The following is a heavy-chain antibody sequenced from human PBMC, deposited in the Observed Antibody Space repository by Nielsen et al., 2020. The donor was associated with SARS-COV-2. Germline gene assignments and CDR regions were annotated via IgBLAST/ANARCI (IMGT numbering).Heavy chain of an antibody. CDR2: IFYRGNT. V-gene: IGHV4-61*01. CDR1: GGSISTGSHY. CDR3: VRIDMATISVDY. D-gene: IGHD5-24*01. Sequence: SETLSLTCIVSGGSISTGSHYWSLIRQPPGKGLEWLGYIFYRGNTNYNPSLKSRVTISVDTSKNQFSLKVNSVTAADTAVYYCVRIDMATISVDYWGRGTLVTVSS. J-gene: IGHJ4*02.